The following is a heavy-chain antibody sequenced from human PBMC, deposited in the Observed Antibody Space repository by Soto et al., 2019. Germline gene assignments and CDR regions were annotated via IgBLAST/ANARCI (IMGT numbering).Heavy chain of an antibody. Sequence: GGSLRLSCAASGFAFNRYYMSWVRQAPGKWLEWVATVDQDGSAKYYVDSVKGRFTISRDNAKNSLYVQMSSLRGEDTAVYYCARYCAYDSIYYCSSDRLDYWGQGXLVTVYS. D-gene: IGHD3-22*01. V-gene: IGHV3-7*01. CDR1: GFAFNRYY. J-gene: IGHJ4*02. CDR3: ARYCAYDSIYYCSSDRLDY. CDR2: VDQDGSAK.